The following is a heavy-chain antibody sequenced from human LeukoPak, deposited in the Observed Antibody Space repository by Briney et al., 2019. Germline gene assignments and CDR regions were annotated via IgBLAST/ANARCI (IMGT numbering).Heavy chain of an antibody. Sequence: GGSLRLSCAASGFTFSSYWMHWVRQAPGKGLEWVSGISWNSGSIGYADSVKGRFTISRDNAKNSLYLQMNSLRAEDTALYYCAKAGGDGYNYYAFDIWGQGTMVTVSS. CDR1: GFTFSSYW. V-gene: IGHV3-9*01. D-gene: IGHD5-24*01. J-gene: IGHJ3*02. CDR2: ISWNSGSI. CDR3: AKAGGDGYNYYAFDI.